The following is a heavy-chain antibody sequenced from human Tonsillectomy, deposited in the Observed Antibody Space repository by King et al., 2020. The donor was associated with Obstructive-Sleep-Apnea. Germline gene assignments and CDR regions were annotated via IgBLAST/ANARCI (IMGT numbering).Heavy chain of an antibody. Sequence: VQLVESGAEVKKPGESLKISCKGSGYSFTSYWIGWVRQMPGNGLEWMGIIYPGDSDTRYSPSFQGQVTISADKSISTAYLRWSSLKASDTAMYYCVSLSRDGYNWGGVDYWGQGTLVTVSS. V-gene: IGHV5-51*01. D-gene: IGHD5-24*01. CDR1: GYSFTSYW. CDR2: IYPGDSDT. J-gene: IGHJ4*02. CDR3: VSLSRDGYNWGGVDY.